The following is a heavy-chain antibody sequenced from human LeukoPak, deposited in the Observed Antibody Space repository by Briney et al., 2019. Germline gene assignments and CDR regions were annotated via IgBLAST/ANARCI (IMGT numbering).Heavy chain of an antibody. V-gene: IGHV4-59*01. CDR1: GGSISSYY. D-gene: IGHD2-15*01. CDR3: ARVGSGHFDY. J-gene: IGHJ4*02. CDR2: IYYSGNT. Sequence: SETLSLTCTVSGGSISSYYWTWLRQPPGKGLEWLGYIYYSGNTNYNPSLKSRATTSIDTSKNQFSLKLSSVTAADTAVYYCARVGSGHFDYWGQGTLVTVSS.